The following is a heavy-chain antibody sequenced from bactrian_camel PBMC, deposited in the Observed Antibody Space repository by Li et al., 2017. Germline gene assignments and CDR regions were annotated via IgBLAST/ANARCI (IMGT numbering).Heavy chain of an antibody. V-gene: IGHV3S53*01. CDR2: IDINGSK. J-gene: IGHJ4*01. Sequence: HVQLVESGGGSVPSGGSLKLSCAASEDIDGNHCLGWFRQSPGKEREGIAAIDINGSKTYAASLKGRVTFSQDKTNNTLYLQMDRLKPEDAAMYYCAAAQLICLVGRPAKEWKYWGQGTQVTVS. D-gene: IGHD1*01. CDR1: EDIDGNHC. CDR3: AAAQLICLVGRPAKEWKY.